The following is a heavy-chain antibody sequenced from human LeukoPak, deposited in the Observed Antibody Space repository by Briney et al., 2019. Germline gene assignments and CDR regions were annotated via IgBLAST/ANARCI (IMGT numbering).Heavy chain of an antibody. CDR2: IKQDGSEK. CDR3: ARDGLFSYYFDY. CDR1: GFTFSNYW. Sequence: GGSLRLSCAASGFTFSNYWMSWVRQAPGKGLEWVANIKQDGSEKYYVDSVKGRFTISRDNAKNSLYLQMNSLRAEDTAVYYCARDGLFSYYFDYWGQGTLVTVSS. J-gene: IGHJ4*02. V-gene: IGHV3-7*01. D-gene: IGHD3-10*02.